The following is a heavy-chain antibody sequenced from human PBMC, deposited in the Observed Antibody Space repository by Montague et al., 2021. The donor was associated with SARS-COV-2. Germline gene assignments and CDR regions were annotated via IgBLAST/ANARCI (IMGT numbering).Heavy chain of an antibody. CDR3: ARYGGYDLSTDY. V-gene: IGHV4-39*01. Sequence: SETLSLTCLVSGGSFTRSYYWGWLRHSPGKGLEWIGSIHYSGSTYYNSSLKSRVTIFEDTSKNQFSLMLKFVTAADSAVYYCARYGGYDLSTDYWGQGSLVTVSS. CDR1: GGSFTRSYY. J-gene: IGHJ4*02. D-gene: IGHD5-12*01. CDR2: IHYSGST.